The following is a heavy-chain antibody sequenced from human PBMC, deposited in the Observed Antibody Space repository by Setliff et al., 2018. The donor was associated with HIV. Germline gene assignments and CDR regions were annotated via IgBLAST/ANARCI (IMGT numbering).Heavy chain of an antibody. D-gene: IGHD2-2*01. J-gene: IGHJ6*03. CDR3: ARAGCSSTSCYSLGYYYMDV. CDR1: GGSVSNDRYY. Sequence: SETLALTCTVSGGSVSNDRYYWSWIRLPPGWGLEWIGYIFYSGSTNYNPSLKSRVTISVDTSKNQFSLKLSSVTAADTAVYYCARAGCSSTSCYSLGYYYMDVWGKGTTVTVSS. V-gene: IGHV4-61*01. CDR2: IFYSGST.